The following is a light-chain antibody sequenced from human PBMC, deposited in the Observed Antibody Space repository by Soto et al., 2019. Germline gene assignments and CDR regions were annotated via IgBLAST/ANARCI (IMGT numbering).Light chain of an antibody. CDR2: GNI. J-gene: IGLJ3*02. CDR3: QSYDISLSAWV. Sequence: QSVLTQPPSVSGAPGQRVTMSCTGSSSKIGAGYDVQWFQQLPGTAPRLLIYGNINRLSGVPARFSGSKSGTSASLAITGLQAEDEADYYCQSYDISLSAWVFGGGTKLTVL. CDR1: SSKIGAGYD. V-gene: IGLV1-40*01.